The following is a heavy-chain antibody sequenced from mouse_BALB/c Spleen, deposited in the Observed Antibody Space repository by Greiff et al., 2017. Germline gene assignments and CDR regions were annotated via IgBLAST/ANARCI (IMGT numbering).Heavy chain of an antibody. J-gene: IGHJ3*01. CDR3: TRLYYDYDGAWFAY. V-gene: IGHV6-6*02. D-gene: IGHD2-4*01. Sequence: EVKLVESGGGLVQPGGSMKLSCVASGFTFGNYWMNWVRQSPEKGLEWVAEIRLKSNNYATHYAESVKGRFTISRDDSKSSVYLQMNNLRAEDTGIYYCTRLYYDYDGAWFAYWCQGTLVTVSA. CDR1: GFTFGNYW. CDR2: IRLKSNNYAT.